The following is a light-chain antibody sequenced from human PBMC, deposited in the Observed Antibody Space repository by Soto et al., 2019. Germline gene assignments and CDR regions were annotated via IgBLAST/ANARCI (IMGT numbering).Light chain of an antibody. CDR2: EVS. J-gene: IGLJ1*01. CDR3: SSYAGSNNFDV. Sequence: QSALTQPPSASGSPGQSVTISCTGTSSDVGNYNYVSWYQQHPGKAPKLMIYEVSKRPSGVPDRYSGSKSGNTASLTVSGLQAEDGADYYCSSYAGSNNFDVFGTGTKLTVL. CDR1: SSDVGNYNY. V-gene: IGLV2-8*01.